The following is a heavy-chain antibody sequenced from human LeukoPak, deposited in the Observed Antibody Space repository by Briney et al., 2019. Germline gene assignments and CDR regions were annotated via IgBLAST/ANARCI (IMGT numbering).Heavy chain of an antibody. V-gene: IGHV4-59*08. CDR3: ARCPVVPAAIRKFDYYYYYGMDV. CDR1: GGSISSYY. Sequence: PSETLSLTCTVSGGSISSYYWSWIRQPPGKGLEWIGYIYYSGSTNYNPSLKSRVTISVDTSKNQFSLKLSSVTAADTAVYYCARCPVVPAAIRKFDYYYYYGMDVWGQGTTVTVSS. J-gene: IGHJ6*02. CDR2: IYYSGST. D-gene: IGHD2-2*02.